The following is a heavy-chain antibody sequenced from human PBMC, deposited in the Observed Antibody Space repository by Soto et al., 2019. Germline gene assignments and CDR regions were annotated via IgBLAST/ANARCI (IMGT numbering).Heavy chain of an antibody. CDR3: TRDRIMTDY. CDR2: TTPSGDNT. V-gene: IGHV3-23*01. J-gene: IGHJ4*02. CDR1: GFAFSTHA. Sequence: GGSLRLSCAASGFAFSTHAMNWVRQAPGKGLAWVSSTTPSGDNTYYADSVKGRFTVSRDDSKSITYLQMNSLKTEDTGMYYCTRDRIMTDYWGQGTLVTVSS.